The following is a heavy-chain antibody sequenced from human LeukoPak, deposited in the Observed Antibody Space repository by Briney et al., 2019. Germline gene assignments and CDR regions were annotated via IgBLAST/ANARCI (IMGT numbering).Heavy chain of an antibody. CDR2: IKQDGSEK. CDR1: GFTFSSYW. D-gene: IGHD3/OR15-3a*01. CDR3: ARAFWTHTLGKEAPFDY. Sequence: GGSLRLSCAASGFTFSSYWMSWVRQAPGKGLEWVANIKQDGSEKYYVDSVKGRFTISRDNAKNSLYLQMNSLRAEDTAVYYCARAFWTHTLGKEAPFDYWGQGTLVTVSS. J-gene: IGHJ4*02. V-gene: IGHV3-7*01.